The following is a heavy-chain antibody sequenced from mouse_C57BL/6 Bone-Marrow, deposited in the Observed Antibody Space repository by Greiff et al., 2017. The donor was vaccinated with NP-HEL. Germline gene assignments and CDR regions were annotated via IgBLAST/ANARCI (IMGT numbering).Heavy chain of an antibody. D-gene: IGHD3-1*01. CDR1: GFNIKDDY. CDR2: IDPENGDT. J-gene: IGHJ2*01. CDR3: TLSFFDY. Sequence: EVQLQESGAELVRPGASVKLSCTASGFNIKDDYMHWVKQRPEQGLEWIGWIDPENGDTAYASKFQGKATITADTSSNTAYLQLSSLTSEDTAVYYCTLSFFDYWGQGTTLTVSS. V-gene: IGHV14-4*01.